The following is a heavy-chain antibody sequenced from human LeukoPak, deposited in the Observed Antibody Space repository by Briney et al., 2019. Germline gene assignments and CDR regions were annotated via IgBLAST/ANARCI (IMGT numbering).Heavy chain of an antibody. D-gene: IGHD5-18*01. V-gene: IGHV3-30*18. Sequence: GGSLRLSCAASGFTFSSYGMHWVRQAPVKGLEWVAVISYDGSNKYYADSVKGRFTISRDNSKNTLYLQMNSLRAEDTAVYYCAKDGLELWLRGSYLLYYFDYWGQGTLVTVSS. CDR3: AKDGLELWLRGSYLLYYFDY. CDR1: GFTFSSYG. CDR2: ISYDGSNK. J-gene: IGHJ4*02.